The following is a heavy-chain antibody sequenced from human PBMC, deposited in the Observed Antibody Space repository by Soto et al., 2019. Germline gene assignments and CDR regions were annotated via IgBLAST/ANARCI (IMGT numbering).Heavy chain of an antibody. D-gene: IGHD1-7*01. Sequence: SQTLSLTCAISGDSVSSNSAAWNWIWQSPSRGLEWLGRTYYRSKWYNDYAVSVKSRITINPDTSKNQFSLQLNSVTPEDTAVYYCARDWAGTSYRDYYYGMDVWGQGTTVTVS. CDR1: GDSVSSNSAA. V-gene: IGHV6-1*01. CDR3: ARDWAGTSYRDYYYGMDV. J-gene: IGHJ6*02. CDR2: TYYRSKWYN.